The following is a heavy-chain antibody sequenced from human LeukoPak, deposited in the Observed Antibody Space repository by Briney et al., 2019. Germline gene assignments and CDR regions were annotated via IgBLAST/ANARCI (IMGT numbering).Heavy chain of an antibody. D-gene: IGHD2-2*01. V-gene: IGHV1-2*02. Sequence: GASVKVSCKASGYTFTGYYIHWVRQAPGQGLEWMGWINPNSGGTNYAQKFQGRVTMTRDTSISTAYMELSRLRSDDTAVYYCARGGPIVVVPAAYNWFDPWGQGTLVTVSS. CDR2: INPNSGGT. J-gene: IGHJ5*02. CDR3: ARGGPIVVVPAAYNWFDP. CDR1: GYTFTGYY.